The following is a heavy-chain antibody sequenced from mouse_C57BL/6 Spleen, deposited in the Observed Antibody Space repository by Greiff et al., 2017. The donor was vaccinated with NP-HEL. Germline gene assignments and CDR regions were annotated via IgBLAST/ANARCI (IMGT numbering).Heavy chain of an antibody. V-gene: IGHV6-3*01. CDR3: TYGYPFAY. CDR2: IRLKSDNYAT. Sequence: VQLKESGGGLVQPGGSMKLSCVASGFTFSNYWMNWVRQSPEKGLEWVAQIRLKSDNYATHYAESVKGRFTISRDDSKSSVYLQMNNLRAEDTGIYYCTYGYPFAYWGQGTLVTVSA. J-gene: IGHJ3*01. CDR1: GFTFSNYW. D-gene: IGHD2-2*01.